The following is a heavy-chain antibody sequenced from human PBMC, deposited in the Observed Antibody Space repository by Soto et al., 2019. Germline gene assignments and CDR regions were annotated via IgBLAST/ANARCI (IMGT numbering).Heavy chain of an antibody. CDR3: AKRRESSGYYYFDN. V-gene: IGHV3-23*01. CDR1: GFTFSSYA. D-gene: IGHD3-22*01. J-gene: IGHJ4*02. Sequence: EVQLLESGGGLVQPGGSLRLSCAASGFTFSSYAMSWVRQAPGKGLEWVSSISGSGASTYYADSVKGRFTISRDNSKNTLYVQMTSLRAEDTAVYFCAKRRESSGYYYFDNWGQGTLVTVSS. CDR2: ISGSGAST.